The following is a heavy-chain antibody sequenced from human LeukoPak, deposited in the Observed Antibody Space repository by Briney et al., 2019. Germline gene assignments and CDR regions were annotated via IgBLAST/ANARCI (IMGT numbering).Heavy chain of an antibody. CDR2: ISSSSSYI. J-gene: IGHJ4*02. V-gene: IGHV3-21*01. CDR1: GFTFSRYS. D-gene: IGHD6-6*01. Sequence: GGSLRLSCAASGFTFSRYSMNWVRQAPGKGLEWVSSISSSSSYIYYADSVKGRFTISRDNAKNSLYLQMNSLRAEDTAVYYCARSAARRGGQKTPWDYWGQGTLVTVSS. CDR3: ARSAARRGGQKTPWDY.